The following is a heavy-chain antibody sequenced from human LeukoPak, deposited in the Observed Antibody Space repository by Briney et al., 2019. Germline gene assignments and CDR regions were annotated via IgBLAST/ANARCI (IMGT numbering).Heavy chain of an antibody. J-gene: IGHJ4*02. V-gene: IGHV1-2*02. Sequence: ASVTVSCKASGYTFTSYGISWVRQAPGQGLEWMGWINPNSGGTNYAQKFQGRVTMTRDTSISTAYMELSRLRSDDTAVYYCARVPDSGGFDYWGQGTLVTVSS. CDR1: GYTFTSYG. D-gene: IGHD3-16*01. CDR3: ARVPDSGGFDY. CDR2: INPNSGGT.